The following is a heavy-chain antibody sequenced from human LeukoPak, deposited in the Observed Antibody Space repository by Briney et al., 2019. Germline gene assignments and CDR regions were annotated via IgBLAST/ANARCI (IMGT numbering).Heavy chain of an antibody. CDR1: GFTVSSNY. J-gene: IGHJ4*02. D-gene: IGHD6-13*01. Sequence: GGSLRLSCAASGFTVSSNYMSWVRQAPGKGLEWVSVIYSGGITYYADSVKGRFTISRDNSENTLYLQMNSLRAEDTAVYYCARVVLIAAAGMIFDYWGQGTLVTVSS. CDR3: ARVVLIAAAGMIFDY. V-gene: IGHV3-53*05. CDR2: IYSGGIT.